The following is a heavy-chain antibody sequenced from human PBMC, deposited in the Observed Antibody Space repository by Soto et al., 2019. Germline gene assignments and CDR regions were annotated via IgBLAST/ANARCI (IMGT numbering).Heavy chain of an antibody. CDR1: GFTFSDHY. V-gene: IGHV3-11*01. Sequence: QGQLVESGGGSVKAGGSLRLSCAASGFTFSDHYMSWIRQAPGKGLEWLSYISGDGRIVFYADSLKGRFTVSRDNAKNSLYLEMNSLRVEDTAVYYCARTHYYGLEVWSQGTTVTVSS. CDR2: ISGDGRIV. CDR3: ARTHYYGLEV. J-gene: IGHJ6*02.